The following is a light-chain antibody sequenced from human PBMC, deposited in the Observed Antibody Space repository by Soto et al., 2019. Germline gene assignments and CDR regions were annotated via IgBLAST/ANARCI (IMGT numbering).Light chain of an antibody. Sequence: QLVLTQPPSVSGAPGQRLTISCTGSSSNIGAGYDVHWYQQFPGTAPKLLIFSDINRPSGVPARFSASKSGSSASLAISGLQAEDEADYYCQSYDSVLSASVFGGGTQLTVL. CDR1: SSNIGAGYD. CDR2: SDI. V-gene: IGLV1-40*01. J-gene: IGLJ2*01. CDR3: QSYDSVLSASV.